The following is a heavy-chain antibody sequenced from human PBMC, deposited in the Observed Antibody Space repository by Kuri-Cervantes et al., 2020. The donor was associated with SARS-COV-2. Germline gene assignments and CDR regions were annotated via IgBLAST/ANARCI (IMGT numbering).Heavy chain of an antibody. CDR3: ARLGAFDI. V-gene: IGHV3-7*01. J-gene: IGHJ3*02. CDR2: IRQDGSQK. Sequence: GGSLRLSCAASGFTFSSYAMHWVRQAPGKGLEWVDNIRQDGSQKLYVDSVKGRLTISRDNAKNYLYLQMHSLRAEDTAVYYCARLGAFDIWGQGTMVTVSS. CDR1: GFTFSSYA.